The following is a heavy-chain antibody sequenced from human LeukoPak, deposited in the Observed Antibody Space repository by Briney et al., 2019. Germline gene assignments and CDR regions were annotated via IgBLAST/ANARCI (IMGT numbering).Heavy chain of an antibody. CDR1: GYTFTLNY. V-gene: IGHV1-2*02. CDR3: TRGAGTSWFDY. D-gene: IGHD2-2*01. J-gene: IGHJ4*02. CDR2: MNPNSGGT. Sequence: GASVKVSCKPSGYTFTLNYLHWVRQAPGQGLEWVGWMNPNSGGTGYAQKFQGRVTMTRDTSISTAYMELSSLTSDDAAVYYCTRGAGTSWFDYWGQGSLVTVSS.